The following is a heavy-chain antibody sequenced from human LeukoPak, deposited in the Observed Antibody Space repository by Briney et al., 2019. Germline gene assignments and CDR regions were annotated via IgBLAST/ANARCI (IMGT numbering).Heavy chain of an antibody. CDR3: AKDPGYYYDSSGQFHY. V-gene: IGHV3-9*01. J-gene: IGHJ4*02. CDR2: INWNSGSI. D-gene: IGHD3-22*01. CDR1: GFTFSSYG. Sequence: GGTLRLSCAASGFTFSSYGMSWVRQAPGKGLEWVSGINWNSGSIGYADSVKGRFTISRDNAKNSLYLQMNSLTIEDTALYFCAKDPGYYYDSSGQFHYWGQGTLVTVSS.